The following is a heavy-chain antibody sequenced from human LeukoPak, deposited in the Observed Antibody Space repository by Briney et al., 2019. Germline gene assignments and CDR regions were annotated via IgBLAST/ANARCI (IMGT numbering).Heavy chain of an antibody. CDR1: GFTFNNFG. CDR3: AKDLHGGYSSDY. Sequence: GGSLRLFCAASGFTFNNFGMHWVRQAPGKGLEWVSFIGYEGVHKYYADSVKGRFTISKDNSKATLYLQMNSLRPEDTAAYYCAKDLHGGYSSDYWGQGTLVTVFS. D-gene: IGHD4-23*01. V-gene: IGHV3-30*02. CDR2: IGYEGVHK. J-gene: IGHJ4*02.